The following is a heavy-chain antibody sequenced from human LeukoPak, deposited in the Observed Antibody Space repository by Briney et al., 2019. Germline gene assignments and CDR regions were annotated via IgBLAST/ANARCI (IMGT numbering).Heavy chain of an antibody. V-gene: IGHV4-39*01. Sequence: SETLSLTCTVSGGPISSSSYYWGWIRQPPGKGLEWIGSIYYSGSTYYNPSLKSRVTISVDTSKNQFSLKLSSVTAADTAVYYCASRDIVATMADYWGQGTLVTVSS. J-gene: IGHJ4*02. CDR1: GGPISSSSYY. D-gene: IGHD5-12*01. CDR2: IYYSGST. CDR3: ASRDIVATMADY.